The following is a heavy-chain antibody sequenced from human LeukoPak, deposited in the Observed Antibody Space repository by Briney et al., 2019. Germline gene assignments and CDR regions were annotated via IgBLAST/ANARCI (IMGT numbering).Heavy chain of an antibody. D-gene: IGHD1-26*01. V-gene: IGHV5-10-1*01. CDR3: VWAFVY. CDR2: IDPSDSYT. CDR1: GYHFTSYW. J-gene: IGHJ4*02. Sequence: LGGALLISGKGSGYHFTSYWISWVRQLPGKGLEWMGRIDPSDSYTNYSPSFQGHVTISADKSISTAYLQWSSLKASDTAMYYCVWAFVYWGQGTLVTVSS.